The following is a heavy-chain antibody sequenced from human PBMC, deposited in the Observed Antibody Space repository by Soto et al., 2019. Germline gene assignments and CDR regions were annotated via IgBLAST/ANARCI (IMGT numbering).Heavy chain of an antibody. Sequence: PSETLSLTCIVSSGSISNYNWSWVRQPPGKGLEWMGYIYYSGGTRYNPSLKSRVTISVDTSKNQFSLKLSPVIAADTAVYYCARSGSSDHDDAFDIWGQGTMVTVSS. J-gene: IGHJ3*02. D-gene: IGHD3-22*01. CDR2: IYYSGGT. CDR3: ARSGSSDHDDAFDI. V-gene: IGHV4-59*01. CDR1: SGSISNYN.